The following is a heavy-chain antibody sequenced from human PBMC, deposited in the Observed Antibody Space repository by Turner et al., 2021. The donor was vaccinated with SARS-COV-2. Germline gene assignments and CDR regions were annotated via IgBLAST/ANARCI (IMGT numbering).Heavy chain of an antibody. CDR3: ARALSSSSGDFDY. Sequence: QVQLVQSGAEVQKPGFALQVSCQASGYTFTGYYMHWVRQAPGQGLEWMGWIDPNSGGTSYAQKFQGRVTMTRDTSISTAYMELSRLRSDDTAVYYCARALSSSSGDFDYWGQGTLVTVSS. CDR1: GYTFTGYY. D-gene: IGHD6-6*01. CDR2: IDPNSGGT. J-gene: IGHJ4*02. V-gene: IGHV1-2*02.